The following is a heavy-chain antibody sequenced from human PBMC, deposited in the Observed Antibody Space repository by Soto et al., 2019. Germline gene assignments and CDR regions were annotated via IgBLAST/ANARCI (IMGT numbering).Heavy chain of an antibody. V-gene: IGHV3-15*01. CDR1: GFTFSNAW. CDR3: ARDFSYYYDSSGYYPYLVY. J-gene: IGHJ4*02. D-gene: IGHD3-22*01. Sequence: AGGSLRLSCAASGFTFSNAWMSWVRQAPGKGLEWVGRIKSKTDGGTTDYAAPVKGRFTISRDNSKNTLYLQMNSLRAEDTAVYYCARDFSYYYDSSGYYPYLVYWGQGTLVTVSS. CDR2: IKSKTDGGTT.